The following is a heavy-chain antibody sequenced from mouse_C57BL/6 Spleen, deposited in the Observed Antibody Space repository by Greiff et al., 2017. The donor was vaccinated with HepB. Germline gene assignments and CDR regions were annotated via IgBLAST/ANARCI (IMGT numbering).Heavy chain of an antibody. CDR2: ISDGGSYT. CDR1: GFTFSSYA. J-gene: IGHJ3*01. CDR3: ARYPAY. V-gene: IGHV5-4*03. Sequence: EVKLVESGGGLVKPGGSLKLSCAASGFTFSSYAMSWVRQTPEKRLEWVATISDGGSYTYYPDNVKGRFTISRDNAKNNLYLQMSHLKSEDTAMYYCARYPAYWGQGTLVTVSA.